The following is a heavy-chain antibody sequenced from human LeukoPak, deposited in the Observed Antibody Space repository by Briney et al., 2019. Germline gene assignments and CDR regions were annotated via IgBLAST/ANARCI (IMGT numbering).Heavy chain of an antibody. CDR3: ARCSLPQYYDILTGYYVEGLDY. CDR2: INPNSGGT. CDR1: GYTFTGYY. J-gene: IGHJ4*02. D-gene: IGHD3-9*01. V-gene: IGHV1-2*02. Sequence: ASVKVSCKASGYTFTGYYMHWVRQAPGQGLEWMGWINPNSGGTNYAQKFQGRVTMTRDTSISTAYMELSRLRSDDTAVYYCARCSLPQYYDILTGYYVEGLDYWGQGTLVTVSS.